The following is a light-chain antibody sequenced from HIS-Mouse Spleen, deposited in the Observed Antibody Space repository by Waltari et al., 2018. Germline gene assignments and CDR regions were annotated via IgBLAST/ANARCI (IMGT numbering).Light chain of an antibody. CDR2: EVS. J-gene: IGLJ2*01. CDR1: SSDVGGYNY. Sequence: QSALTQPASVSGSPGQSITISCTGTSSDVGGYNYVSWYQQHPGKAPKLICYEVSNRASGVSTRCSGSQSGNTASLTISGLQAKDEADYYCSSYPSSSTHVVFGGGTKLTVL. CDR3: SSYPSSSTHVV. V-gene: IGLV2-14*01.